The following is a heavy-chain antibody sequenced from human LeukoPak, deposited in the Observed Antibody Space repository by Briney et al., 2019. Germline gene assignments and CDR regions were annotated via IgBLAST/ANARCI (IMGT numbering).Heavy chain of an antibody. CDR3: ARGIAVRSFDY. CDR1: GFTFSSYA. J-gene: IGHJ4*02. CDR2: ISYDGSNK. D-gene: IGHD6-19*01. Sequence: PGGSLRLSCAASGFTFSSYAMHWVRQAPGKGLEWVAGISYDGSNKYYADSVKGRFTISRDNSKNTLYLQMNRLRAEDTAVDYCARGIAVRSFDYWGQGTLVTVSS. V-gene: IGHV3-30*04.